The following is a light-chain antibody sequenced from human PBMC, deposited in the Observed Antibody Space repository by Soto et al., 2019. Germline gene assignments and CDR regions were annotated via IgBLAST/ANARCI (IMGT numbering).Light chain of an antibody. CDR3: MQALRAPPT. J-gene: IGKJ1*01. CDR2: LGS. Sequence: DIVMTQSPLSLPVTPGEPASISCRSSQSLLHSNGYTYLDWYLQKPGQSPQLLIYLGSNRASGVPDRFSGSGSGTDFTLKISRVEAEDVGVYHCMQALRAPPTFGQGTKVEIK. V-gene: IGKV2-28*01. CDR1: QSLLHSNGYTY.